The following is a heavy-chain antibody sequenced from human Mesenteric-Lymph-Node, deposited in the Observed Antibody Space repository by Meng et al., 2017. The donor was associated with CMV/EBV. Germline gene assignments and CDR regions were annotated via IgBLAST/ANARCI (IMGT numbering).Heavy chain of an antibody. CDR2: IKIDGSEK. Sequence: GGSLRLSCAASGFTFSTSWMSWVRQAPGKGLEWVANIKIDGSEKYYVDSVKGRFTVSRDNAKNSLYLQMNSLRAEDTAVYYCARDPHFGALDYWGQGTLVTVPQ. V-gene: IGHV3-7*01. CDR1: GFTFSTSW. CDR3: ARDPHFGALDY. D-gene: IGHD3-10*01. J-gene: IGHJ4*02.